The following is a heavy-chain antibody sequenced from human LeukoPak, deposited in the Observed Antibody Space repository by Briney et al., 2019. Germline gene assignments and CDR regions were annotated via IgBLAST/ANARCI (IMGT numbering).Heavy chain of an antibody. Sequence: GGSLRLSCAASGFTFSSYAMSWVRQAPGKGLEWVSALSGSGDDTYYADSVKGRFTISRDNSKNTLYLQMNSLRAEDTAVYYCTVQRGGDGYNTFDYWGQGTLVTVSS. CDR3: TVQRGGDGYNTFDY. D-gene: IGHD5-24*01. V-gene: IGHV3-23*01. CDR1: GFTFSSYA. CDR2: LSGSGDDT. J-gene: IGHJ4*02.